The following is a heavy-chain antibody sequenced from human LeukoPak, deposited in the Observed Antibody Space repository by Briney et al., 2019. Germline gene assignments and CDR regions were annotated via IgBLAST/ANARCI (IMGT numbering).Heavy chain of an antibody. CDR1: GFTFSSYA. D-gene: IGHD3-10*01. V-gene: IGHV3-30-3*01. CDR3: ARALLLWFGESWGSGAFDI. J-gene: IGHJ3*02. Sequence: GRSLRLSCAASGFTFSSYAMHWVRQAPGKGLEWVAVISYDGSNKYYGDSVKGRFTISRDNSKNTLYLQMNSLRAEDTAVYYCARALLLWFGESWGSGAFDIWGQGTMVTVPS. CDR2: ISYDGSNK.